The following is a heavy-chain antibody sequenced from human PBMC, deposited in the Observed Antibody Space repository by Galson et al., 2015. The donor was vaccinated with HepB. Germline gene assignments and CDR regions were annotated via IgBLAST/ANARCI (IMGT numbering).Heavy chain of an antibody. CDR1: GGSFSGYY. D-gene: IGHD3-22*01. CDR3: ARANYYDSSGYRRFLYYFDY. Sequence: ETLSLTCAVYGGSFSGYYWSWIRQPPGKGLEWIGEINHSGSTNYNPSLKSRVTISVDTSKNQFSLKLSSVTAADTAVYYCARANYYDSSGYRRFLYYFDYWGQGTLVTVSS. J-gene: IGHJ4*02. V-gene: IGHV4-34*01. CDR2: INHSGST.